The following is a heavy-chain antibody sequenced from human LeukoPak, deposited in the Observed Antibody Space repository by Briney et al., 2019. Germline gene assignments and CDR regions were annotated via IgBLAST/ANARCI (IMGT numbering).Heavy chain of an antibody. CDR1: GGSFSGYY. CDR3: ARVNYGSGIINY. D-gene: IGHD3-10*01. J-gene: IGHJ4*02. V-gene: IGHV4-34*01. CDR2: INHSGST. Sequence: SETLSLTCAVHGGSFSGYYWSWIRQPPGKGLEWIGEINHSGSTNYNPSLKSRVTISVDTSKNQFSLKLSSVTAADTAVYYCARVNYGSGIINYWGQGTLVTVSS.